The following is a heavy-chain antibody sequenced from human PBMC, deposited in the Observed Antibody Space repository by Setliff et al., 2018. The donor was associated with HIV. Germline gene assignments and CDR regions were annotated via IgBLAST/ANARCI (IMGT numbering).Heavy chain of an antibody. D-gene: IGHD3-16*01. CDR2: IYIYNSGST. CDR1: GGSFSGYY. J-gene: IGHJ4*02. Sequence: SETLSLTCSVSGGSFSGYYWSWIRQPPGKGLEWIGYIYIYNSGSTNYNPSLTSRVTISADTSRNQFSLKLSSVTAADTAVYYCARRTLITGYDYWGQGTLVTVSS. V-gene: IGHV4-59*08. CDR3: ARRTLITGYDY.